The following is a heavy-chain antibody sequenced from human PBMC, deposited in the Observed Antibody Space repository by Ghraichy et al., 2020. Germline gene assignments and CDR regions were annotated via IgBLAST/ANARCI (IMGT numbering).Heavy chain of an antibody. CDR1: GFTFSSYA. J-gene: IGHJ4*02. CDR2: IGGSGGST. V-gene: IGHV3-23*01. CDR3: AKDGGDGYNSGFDY. D-gene: IGHD5-24*01. Sequence: GESLNISCAASGFTFSSYAMTWVRQAPGKGLEWVSTIGGSGGSTFYADSVKGRFTISRDNSKNTLYLQMSSLRAEDTAIYYCAKDGGDGYNSGFDYWGQGSLFTVSS.